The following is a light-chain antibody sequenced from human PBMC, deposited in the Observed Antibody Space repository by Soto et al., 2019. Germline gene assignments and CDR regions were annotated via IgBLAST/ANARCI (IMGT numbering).Light chain of an antibody. Sequence: EIVLTQSPATLSLSPGEGATLSCRASQSVGSYLAWYQQKPGQAPRLLIYDVSNRATGIPARFSGSGSGTDFPLTISSLEPEDFAVYYCQQRRNWPPYTFGQGTELEIK. CDR2: DVS. V-gene: IGKV3-11*01. J-gene: IGKJ2*01. CDR3: QQRRNWPPYT. CDR1: QSVGSY.